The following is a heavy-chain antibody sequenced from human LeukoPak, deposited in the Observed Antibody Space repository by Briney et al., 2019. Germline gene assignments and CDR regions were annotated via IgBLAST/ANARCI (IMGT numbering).Heavy chain of an antibody. CDR3: AARITIFGVVRWYWFDP. V-gene: IGHV1-8*01. CDR1: GYTFTSYD. CDR2: MNPNSGNT. D-gene: IGHD3-3*01. J-gene: IGHJ5*02. Sequence: ASVKVSCKASGYTFTSYDINWVRQATGQGLEWMGWMNPNSGNTGYAQKFQGRVTMTRNTSISTAYMEMSSLRSEDTAVYYCAARITIFGVVRWYWFDPWGQGTLVTVSS.